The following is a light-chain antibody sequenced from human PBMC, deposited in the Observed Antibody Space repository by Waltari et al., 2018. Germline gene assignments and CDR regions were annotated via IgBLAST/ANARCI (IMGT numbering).Light chain of an antibody. CDR1: ENISRW. J-gene: IGKJ2*01. CDR2: DAS. CDR3: QQYDSYPL. V-gene: IGKV1-5*01. Sequence: DIQMTQSPSTLSASVGARVTITSRASENISRWLAWYQRKPGKAPKVLIYDASSMGSGVPSRFSGSGSGTEFTLTISSLQPDDSATYYCQQYDSYPLFGQGTKLEIK.